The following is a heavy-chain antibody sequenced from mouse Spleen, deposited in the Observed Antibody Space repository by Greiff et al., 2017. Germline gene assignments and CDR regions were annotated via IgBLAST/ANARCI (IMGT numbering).Heavy chain of an antibody. CDR2: ISGGGSYT. CDR1: GFTFSSYG. J-gene: IGHJ1*01. Sequence: EVKLMESGGGLVKPGGSLKLSCAASGFTFSSYGMSWVRQTPEKRLEWVATISGGGSYTYYPDSVKGRFTISRDNAKNNLYLQMSSLRSEDTALYYCARHNYGSSYWYFDVWGAGTTVTVSS. CDR3: ARHNYGSSYWYFDV. D-gene: IGHD1-1*01. V-gene: IGHV5-9-2*01.